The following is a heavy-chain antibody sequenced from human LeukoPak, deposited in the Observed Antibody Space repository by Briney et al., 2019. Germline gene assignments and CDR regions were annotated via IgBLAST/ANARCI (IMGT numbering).Heavy chain of an antibody. Sequence: GGSLRLSCAASGFTFSSYAMSWVRQAPGKGLEWVSAISGSGGSTYYADSVKGRSTISRDNSKNTLYLQMNSLRAEDTAVYYCAKVALGYCSGGSCHGDFDYWGQGTLVTVSS. CDR3: AKVALGYCSGGSCHGDFDY. D-gene: IGHD2-15*01. V-gene: IGHV3-23*01. J-gene: IGHJ4*02. CDR1: GFTFSSYA. CDR2: ISGSGGST.